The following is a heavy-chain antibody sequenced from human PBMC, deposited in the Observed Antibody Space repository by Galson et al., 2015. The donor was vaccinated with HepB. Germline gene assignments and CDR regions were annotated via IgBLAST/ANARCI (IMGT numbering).Heavy chain of an antibody. CDR1: GFTFSSYS. CDR2: ISSSSSYI. V-gene: IGHV3-21*01. CDR3: ARVEYSSGWYYFDY. J-gene: IGHJ4*02. D-gene: IGHD6-19*01. Sequence: SLRLSCAASGFTFSSYSMNWVRQAPGKGLEWVSSISSSSSYIYYADSVKGRFTISRDNTKNSLYLQMNSLRAEDTAVYYCARVEYSSGWYYFDYWGQGTLVTVSS.